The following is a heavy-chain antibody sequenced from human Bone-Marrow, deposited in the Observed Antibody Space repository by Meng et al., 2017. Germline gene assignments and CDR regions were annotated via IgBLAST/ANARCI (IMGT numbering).Heavy chain of an antibody. Sequence: VQLQHGGDGLLKLSGPLSLTCAVYGGSFSGYYWSWIRQPPGKGLEWIGEINHSGSTNYNPSLKSRVTISVDTSKNQFSLKLSSVTAADTAVYYCARGSWLQLWLQDYWGQGTLVTVSS. V-gene: IGHV4-34*01. CDR3: ARGSWLQLWLQDY. CDR2: INHSGST. CDR1: GGSFSGYY. J-gene: IGHJ4*02. D-gene: IGHD5-18*01.